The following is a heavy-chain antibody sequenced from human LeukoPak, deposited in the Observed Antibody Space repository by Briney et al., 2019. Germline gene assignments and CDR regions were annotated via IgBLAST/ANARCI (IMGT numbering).Heavy chain of an antibody. D-gene: IGHD6-19*01. J-gene: IGHJ4*02. Sequence: GGSLRLSCAASGFTFSSYWMHWVRHAPGKGLVWVSRINSAGSDTSYADSVKGRFTISRDNSKNTLYLQMNNLRAEDTAVYYCAKSRSDIAVAATNYWGQGTLVTVSS. CDR2: INSAGSDT. CDR1: GFTFSSYW. CDR3: AKSRSDIAVAATNY. V-gene: IGHV3-74*01.